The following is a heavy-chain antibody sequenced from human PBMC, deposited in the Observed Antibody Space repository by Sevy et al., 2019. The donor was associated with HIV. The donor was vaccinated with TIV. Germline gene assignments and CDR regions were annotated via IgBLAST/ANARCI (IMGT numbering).Heavy chain of an antibody. CDR1: GGTFSSYA. J-gene: IGHJ6*03. CDR2: IIPIFGTA. Sequence: ASVKVSCKASGGTFSSYAISWVRQAPGQGLEWMGGIIPIFGTANYAQKFQGRVMITADESTSTAYMELSSLRSEDTAVYYCASCSSTSCYRRDHYYYYYMDVWGKGTTVTVSS. CDR3: ASCSSTSCYRRDHYYYYYMDV. D-gene: IGHD2-2*02. V-gene: IGHV1-69*13.